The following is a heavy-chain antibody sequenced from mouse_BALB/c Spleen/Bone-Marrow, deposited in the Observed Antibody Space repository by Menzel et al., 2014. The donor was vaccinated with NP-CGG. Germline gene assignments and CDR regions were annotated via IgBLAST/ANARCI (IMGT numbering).Heavy chain of an antibody. CDR3: ARWEYYAMDY. CDR1: GFNIKANY. J-gene: IGHJ4*01. Sequence: VQLQQSGAELVKPGASVKLSCTASGFNIKANYMHWVKQRPEQGLEWIGRIDPANGNTKYDPKFQGKATITADTSSNTAYLQLSSQTSEDTAVYYCARWEYYAMDYWGQGTSVTVSS. CDR2: IDPANGNT. D-gene: IGHD4-1*01. V-gene: IGHV14-3*02.